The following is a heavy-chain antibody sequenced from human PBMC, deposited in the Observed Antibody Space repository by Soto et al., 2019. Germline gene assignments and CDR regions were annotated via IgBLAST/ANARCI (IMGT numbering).Heavy chain of an antibody. Sequence: QVQLVQSGAEVKKPGASVKVSCKASGYTFTSYDINWVRQATGQGLEWMGWMNPNSGNTGYAQKFQGRVTMTRNTSISTAYMELSSLRSEDTAVYYCARSHVLLWFGEPPHGYYYYGMDVWGQGTTVTVSS. CDR1: GYTFTSYD. V-gene: IGHV1-8*01. J-gene: IGHJ6*02. CDR2: MNPNSGNT. CDR3: ARSHVLLWFGEPPHGYYYYGMDV. D-gene: IGHD3-10*01.